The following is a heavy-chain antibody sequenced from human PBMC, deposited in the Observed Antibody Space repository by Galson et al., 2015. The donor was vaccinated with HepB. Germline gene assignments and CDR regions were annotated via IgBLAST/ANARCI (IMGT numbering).Heavy chain of an antibody. Sequence: SVKVSCKASGYTFTSYDINWVRQATGQGLEWMGWMNPNSGNTGYAQKFQGRVTMTRNTSISTAYMELSSLRSEDTAVYYCARALSRKTLIVAPRAHYYYYMDVWGKGTTVTVSS. J-gene: IGHJ6*03. D-gene: IGHD2-15*01. CDR3: ARALSRKTLIVAPRAHYYYYMDV. CDR2: MNPNSGNT. CDR1: GYTFTSYD. V-gene: IGHV1-8*01.